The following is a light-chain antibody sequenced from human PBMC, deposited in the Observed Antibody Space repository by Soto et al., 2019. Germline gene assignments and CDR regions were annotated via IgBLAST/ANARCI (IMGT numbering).Light chain of an antibody. CDR1: SSNVGGYNY. Sequence: QYVLTQPPSASGSPGQSVTISCNASSSNVGGYNYVSWYQQHPGKAPKLMIYEVSKRPSGVPDRLSGSKSGNTASLTVSGLQAEDEADYYCSSYGGSNTVVFGGGTKLTVL. CDR3: SSYGGSNTVV. V-gene: IGLV2-8*01. CDR2: EVS. J-gene: IGLJ2*01.